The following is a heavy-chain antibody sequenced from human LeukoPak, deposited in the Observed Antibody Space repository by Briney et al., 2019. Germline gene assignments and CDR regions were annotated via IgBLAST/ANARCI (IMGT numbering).Heavy chain of an antibody. J-gene: IGHJ4*02. Sequence: ASVKVSCKASGYTFTGYYMHWVRQAPGQGLGWMGWINPNSGGTNYAQKFQGWVTMTRDTSISTAYMELSRLRSDDTAVYYCARKHGSSGWPFDYWGQGTLVTVSS. V-gene: IGHV1-2*04. D-gene: IGHD6-19*01. CDR1: GYTFTGYY. CDR3: ARKHGSSGWPFDY. CDR2: INPNSGGT.